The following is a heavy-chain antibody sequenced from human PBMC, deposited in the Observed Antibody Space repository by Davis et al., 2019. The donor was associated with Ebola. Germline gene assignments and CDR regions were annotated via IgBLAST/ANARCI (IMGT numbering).Heavy chain of an antibody. CDR1: GGSFTSYY. CDR3: AMFSYFSGTQYSLSLDY. V-gene: IGHV4-34*01. Sequence: PGGSLRLSCAVSGGSFTSYYWSWIRQSPGKGLEWLGEISHLGDPRYNPSLKSRVTISEDTSKTQFSLNLSSVTAADTAVYYCAMFSYFSGTQYSLSLDYWGQGTLVTVSS. J-gene: IGHJ4*02. CDR2: ISHLGDP. D-gene: IGHD3-10*01.